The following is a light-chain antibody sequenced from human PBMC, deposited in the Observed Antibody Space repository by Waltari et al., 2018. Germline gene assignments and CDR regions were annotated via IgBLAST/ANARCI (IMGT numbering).Light chain of an antibody. CDR2: DAS. Sequence: IVLTQSPATLSLSPGDTATLSSRASQSVGTYLAWYQQKPGQAPRLLISDASYRATGIPARFSGSGSGKDFTLTISSLDPEDFAVYYCQQRSDLPPITFGQGTKVEI. J-gene: IGKJ1*01. V-gene: IGKV3-11*01. CDR3: QQRSDLPPIT. CDR1: QSVGTY.